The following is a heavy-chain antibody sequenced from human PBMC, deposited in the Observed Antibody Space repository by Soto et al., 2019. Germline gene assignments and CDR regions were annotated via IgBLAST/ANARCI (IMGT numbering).Heavy chain of an antibody. D-gene: IGHD4-17*01. CDR2: MNPNSGNT. CDR1: GYTFTSYD. V-gene: IGHV1-8*01. CDR3: ARGHTINDYGDFEHDAFDI. Sequence: ASVKVSCKASGYTFTSYDINWVRQATGQGLEWMGWMNPNSGNTGYAQKFQGRVTMTRNTSISTAYMELSSLRSEDTAVYYCARGHTINDYGDFEHDAFDIWGQGTMVTVSS. J-gene: IGHJ3*02.